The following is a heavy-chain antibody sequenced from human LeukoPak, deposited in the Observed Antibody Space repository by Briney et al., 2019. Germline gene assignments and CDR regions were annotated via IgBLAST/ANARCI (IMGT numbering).Heavy chain of an antibody. CDR3: ARGGYGPGSHYRY. J-gene: IGHJ4*02. Sequence: SETLSLTCTVSGGSISSYYWSWIRQPPGKGLEWIGEIDHTGSINYNPSLRSRVTISVDTFKNQFSLKLRSVTAADRAIYYCARGGYGPGSHYRYWGQGTLVTVSS. CDR2: IDHTGSI. D-gene: IGHD3-10*01. V-gene: IGHV4-34*01. CDR1: GGSISSYY.